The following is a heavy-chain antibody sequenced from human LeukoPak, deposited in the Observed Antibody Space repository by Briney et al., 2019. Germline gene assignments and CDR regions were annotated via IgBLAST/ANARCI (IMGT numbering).Heavy chain of an antibody. J-gene: IGHJ4*02. Sequence: SETLSLTCAVSGGSISPYYWSWIRQPPGKGLEWIGYIHYSGSTNYNPSLKSRVTMSVDTPKNQFSLKLSSVTAADTAVYYCARYDWGKYFDYWGQGTLVTVSS. CDR1: GGSISPYY. CDR3: ARYDWGKYFDY. D-gene: IGHD3-16*01. CDR2: IHYSGST. V-gene: IGHV4-59*01.